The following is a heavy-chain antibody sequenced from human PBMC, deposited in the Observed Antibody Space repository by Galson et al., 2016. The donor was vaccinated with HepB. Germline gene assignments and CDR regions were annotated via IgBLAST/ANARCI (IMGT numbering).Heavy chain of an antibody. D-gene: IGHD5-18*01. CDR1: GFTLRTYA. J-gene: IGHJ4*02. CDR3: VGRGYNYGIQIN. V-gene: IGHV3-23*01. Sequence: SLRLSCAATGFTLRTYAMSWVRQGPGKGLEWVSGITGADADTYSADAVKGRFTISRDNAKNTVYLQMNSLGVEDTAVYFCVGRGYNYGIQINWGQGTLVTVSS. CDR2: ITGADADT.